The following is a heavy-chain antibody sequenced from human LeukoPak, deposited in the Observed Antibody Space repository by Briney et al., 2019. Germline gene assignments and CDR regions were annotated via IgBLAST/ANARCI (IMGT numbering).Heavy chain of an antibody. Sequence: GGSLRLSCAASGFTFSSYGMHWVRQAPGKGLEWLANTKPDGSETHYVDSVKGRFTVSRDNAKNSLYLQVDSLRADDTAVYYCARYSSSSSVVALGQGALVTVSS. J-gene: IGHJ5*02. D-gene: IGHD6-13*01. CDR3: ARYSSSSSVVA. V-gene: IGHV3-7*01. CDR2: TKPDGSET. CDR1: GFTFSSYG.